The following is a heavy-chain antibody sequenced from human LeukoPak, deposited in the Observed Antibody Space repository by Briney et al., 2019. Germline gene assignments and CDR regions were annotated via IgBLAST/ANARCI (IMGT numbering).Heavy chain of an antibody. Sequence: SETLSLTCTVSGVSISSSNSYWGWIRQPPGKGLEWIGSIYYSGNTYYNASFKSQVSISIDTSKNQFSLKLSSVTAADTAVYYCARALVLRYFDWLPNYFDYWGEGALVTVSS. CDR2: IYYSGNT. V-gene: IGHV4-39*01. D-gene: IGHD3-9*01. J-gene: IGHJ4*02. CDR1: GVSISSSNSY. CDR3: ARALVLRYFDWLPNYFDY.